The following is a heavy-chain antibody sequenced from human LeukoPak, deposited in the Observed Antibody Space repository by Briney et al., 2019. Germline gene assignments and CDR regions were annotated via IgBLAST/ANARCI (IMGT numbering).Heavy chain of an antibody. CDR1: GGSFSGYY. V-gene: IGHV4-34*01. CDR2: INHSGST. Sequence: SETQSLTCAVYGGSFSGYYWSWIRQPPGKGLEWIGEINHSGSTNYNPSLKSRVTISVDTSKNQFSLKLSSVTAADTAVYYCASITLVNRGAWGQGTLVTVSS. J-gene: IGHJ5*02. CDR3: ASITLVNRGA. D-gene: IGHD3-10*01.